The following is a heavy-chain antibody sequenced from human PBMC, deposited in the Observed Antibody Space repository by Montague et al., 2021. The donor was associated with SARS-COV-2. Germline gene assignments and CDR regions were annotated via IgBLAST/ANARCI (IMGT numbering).Heavy chain of an antibody. J-gene: IGHJ4*02. V-gene: IGHV5-51*01. CDR1: GYSFTSYW. D-gene: IGHD2-2*01. Sequence: QSGAEVKKPGESLKISCEGSGYSFTSYWIAWVRQMPDKGLEWMGIIYPEDSDTRYSPSFQGHVTISADKSMNTAFLQWSSLRASDTAIYYCARQVHIYCSSTSCPFDYWGQGTLVTVSS. CDR3: ARQVHIYCSSTSCPFDY. CDR2: IYPEDSDT.